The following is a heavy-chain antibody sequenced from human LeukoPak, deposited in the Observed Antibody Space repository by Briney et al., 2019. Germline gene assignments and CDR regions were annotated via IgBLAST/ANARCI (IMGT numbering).Heavy chain of an antibody. V-gene: IGHV3-74*01. Sequence: PGGSLRLSCAASGFTFSNYDMNWVRQAPGQGLEWVSRINSDGSSTSYADSVKGRFTISRDNAKNTLYLQMNSLRAEDTAVYYCAREATVSDDAFDIWGQGTMVTVSS. J-gene: IGHJ3*02. D-gene: IGHD4-17*01. CDR1: GFTFSNYD. CDR3: AREATVSDDAFDI. CDR2: INSDGSST.